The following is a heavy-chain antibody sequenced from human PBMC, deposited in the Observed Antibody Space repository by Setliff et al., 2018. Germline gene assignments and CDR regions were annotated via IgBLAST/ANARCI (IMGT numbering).Heavy chain of an antibody. V-gene: IGHV3-21*01. J-gene: IGHJ3*02. D-gene: IGHD3-10*01. Sequence: ASVKVSCAASGFTFSSYSMNWVRQAPGKGLEWVSSISGSSSYIYYADSVKGRFTISRDNAKNSLYLQMNSLRAEDTAVYYCARGFGWGAFDIWGQGTMVTVSS. CDR2: ISGSSSYI. CDR1: GFTFSSYS. CDR3: ARGFGWGAFDI.